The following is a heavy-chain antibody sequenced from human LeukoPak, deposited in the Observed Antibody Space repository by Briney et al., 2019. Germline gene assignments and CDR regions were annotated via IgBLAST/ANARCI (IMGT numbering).Heavy chain of an antibody. V-gene: IGHV4-39*07. CDR1: GGSISSSSYY. CDR3: VRKDGDY. J-gene: IGHJ4*02. Sequence: SETLSLTCTVSGGSISSSSYYWGWIRQPPGKGLEWIGRIYNSGNTNYNPSLKSRVTMSLDTSKNQLYLNLRYVTAADTAIYYCVRKDGDYWGQGTLVTVSS. CDR2: IYNSGNT.